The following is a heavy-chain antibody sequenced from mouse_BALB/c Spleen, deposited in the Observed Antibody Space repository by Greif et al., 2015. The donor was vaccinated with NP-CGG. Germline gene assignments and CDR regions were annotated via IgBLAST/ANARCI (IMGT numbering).Heavy chain of an antibody. V-gene: IGHV5-9-2*01. CDR1: GFTFSSYG. J-gene: IGHJ4*01. CDR2: ISGGGSFT. Sequence: LQQSGGGLVKPGGSLRLSCAASGFTFSSYGMSWVRQTPEKRLEWVATISGGGSFTYYPDSVKGRFTISRDNAKNNLHLQMSSLRSEDTALYYCARQGYDYDAMDYWGQGTSVTVSS. D-gene: IGHD2-10*02. CDR3: ARQGYDYDAMDY.